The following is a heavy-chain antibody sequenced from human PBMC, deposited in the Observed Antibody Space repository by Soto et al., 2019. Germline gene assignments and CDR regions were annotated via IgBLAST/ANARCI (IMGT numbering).Heavy chain of an antibody. D-gene: IGHD5-18*01. CDR3: ASTRIRGYSYGLPGDFDY. CDR1: GYTFTSYA. V-gene: IGHV1-3*01. CDR2: INAGNGNT. J-gene: IGHJ4*02. Sequence: ASVKVSCKASGYTFTSYAMHWVRQAPGQRLEWMGWINAGNGNTKYSQKFQGRVTITRDTSASTAYMELSSLRSEDTAVYYCASTRIRGYSYGLPGDFDYWGQGTLVTVSS.